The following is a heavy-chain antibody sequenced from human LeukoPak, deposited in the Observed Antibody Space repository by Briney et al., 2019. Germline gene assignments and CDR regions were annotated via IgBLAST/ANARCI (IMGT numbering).Heavy chain of an antibody. CDR2: ISSNGGST. CDR1: GFTFSSYA. D-gene: IGHD6-13*01. V-gene: IGHV3-64*01. J-gene: IGHJ4*02. Sequence: PGESLRLSCAASGFTFSSYAMHWVRQAPGKGLEYVSAISSNGGSTYYANSVKGRFTISRDNSKNTLYLQMGSLRAEDMAVYYCARVIAAAGNYFDYWGQGTLVTVSS. CDR3: ARVIAAAGNYFDY.